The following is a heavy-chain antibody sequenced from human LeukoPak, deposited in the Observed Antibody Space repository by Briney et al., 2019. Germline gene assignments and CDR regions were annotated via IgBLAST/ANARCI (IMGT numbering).Heavy chain of an antibody. CDR3: ARDPVRYCGGGSCYNDY. D-gene: IGHD2-15*01. Sequence: TGGSLRLSCSASGFTFNHFFMSWVRRAPGKGLEWVASVKHDGSEKIYADSANGRFTISRDNAKNSVYLQMDTLRADDTAVYYCARDPVRYCGGGSCYNDYWGQGTLVTVSS. CDR1: GFTFNHFF. V-gene: IGHV3-7*01. CDR2: VKHDGSEK. J-gene: IGHJ4*02.